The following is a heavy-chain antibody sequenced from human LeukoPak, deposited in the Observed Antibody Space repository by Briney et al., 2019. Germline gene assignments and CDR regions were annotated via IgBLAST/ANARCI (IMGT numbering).Heavy chain of an antibody. D-gene: IGHD3-10*01. J-gene: IGHJ4*02. CDR2: ISYDGSNK. CDR3: ARVPTRGYYGSGSYFDY. V-gene: IGHV3-30*03. CDR1: GFTFSSYG. Sequence: GGSLRLSCAASGFTFSSYGMHWIRQAPGKGLEWVAVISYDGSNKYYADSVKGRFTISRDNSKNTLYLQMNSLRSEDTAVYYCARVPTRGYYGSGSYFDYWGQGTLVTVSS.